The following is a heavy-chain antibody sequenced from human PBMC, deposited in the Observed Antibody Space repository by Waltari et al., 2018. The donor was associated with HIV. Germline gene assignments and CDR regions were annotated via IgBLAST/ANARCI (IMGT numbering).Heavy chain of an antibody. D-gene: IGHD5-12*01. V-gene: IGHV4-39*01. J-gene: IGHJ4*02. CDR2: IYYSGRT. CDR1: GGSISSSSYY. Sequence: QLQLQESGPGLVKPSETLSLTCTVSGGSISSSSYYWGWIRQPPGKGLEWIGSIYYSGRTYYTPSLKSRVTISVDTSKNQFSLKLSSVTAADTAVYYCASHNVEMATFDYWGQGTLVTVSS. CDR3: ASHNVEMATFDY.